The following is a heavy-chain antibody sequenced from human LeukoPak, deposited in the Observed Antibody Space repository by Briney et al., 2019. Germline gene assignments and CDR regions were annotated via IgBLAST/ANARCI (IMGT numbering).Heavy chain of an antibody. CDR2: IKQDGSEK. CDR3: ARGFCGSTSCYANWFDH. V-gene: IGHV3-7*01. J-gene: IGHJ5*02. CDR1: GFIFTTYW. D-gene: IGHD2-2*01. Sequence: GGSLRLSCAASGFIFTTYWMSWVRQAPGKGLEWVANIKQDGSEKYYVDSVKGRFTISRDNAKNSLYLQMNSLRVEDTAVYYCARGFCGSTSCYANWFDHWGQGTLVTVSS.